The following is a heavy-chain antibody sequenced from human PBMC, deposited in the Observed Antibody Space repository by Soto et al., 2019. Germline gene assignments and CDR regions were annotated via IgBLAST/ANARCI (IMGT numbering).Heavy chain of an antibody. CDR1: GFTFSDYA. D-gene: IGHD6-25*01. CDR3: ATDGCTYTSGYFSDS. CDR2: ISYDTGNK. V-gene: IGHV3-30*03. Sequence: QVQLVESGGGVVQPGRSLRLSCAASGFTFSDYAMNWVRQAPGKGLEWVAIISYDTGNKFYADSVKGRFTISRDNSKNTLYLQMDSLRAEDTAVYYCATDGCTYTSGYFSDSWGQGTLVTVSS. J-gene: IGHJ4*02.